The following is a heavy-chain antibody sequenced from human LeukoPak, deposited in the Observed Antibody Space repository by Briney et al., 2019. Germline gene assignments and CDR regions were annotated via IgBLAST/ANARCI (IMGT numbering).Heavy chain of an antibody. Sequence: ASVKVSCKASGYTFTGYYMHWVRQAPGQGLEWMGWINPNSGGTNYAQKFQGRVTVTRDTSISTAYMELSRLRSDDTAVYYCARAQTYYYDSSGYDFDYWGQGTLVTVSS. CDR2: INPNSGGT. CDR3: ARAQTYYYDSSGYDFDY. J-gene: IGHJ4*02. V-gene: IGHV1-2*02. CDR1: GYTFTGYY. D-gene: IGHD3-22*01.